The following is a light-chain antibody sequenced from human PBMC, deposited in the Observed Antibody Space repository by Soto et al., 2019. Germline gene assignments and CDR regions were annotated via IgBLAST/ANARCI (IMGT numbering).Light chain of an antibody. V-gene: IGKV3-20*01. CDR1: QSLSSNY. J-gene: IGKJ1*01. CDR3: QHYGYPQWT. Sequence: EIVMTQSPATLSVSPGDRATLSCRASQSLSSNYLAWYQQRPGQAPRLLIYGASTRATGIPDRFSGSGSGTDFTLTISRLEPEDSAVYFCQHYGYPQWTFGQGTKVDIK. CDR2: GAS.